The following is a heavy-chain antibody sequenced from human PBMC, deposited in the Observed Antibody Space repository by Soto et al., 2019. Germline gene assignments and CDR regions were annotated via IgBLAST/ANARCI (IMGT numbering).Heavy chain of an antibody. CDR3: ASAKPDSSSGIYYYYGMDV. V-gene: IGHV1-2*04. Sequence: GASVKVSCKASGYTFTGYYMHWVRQAPGQGLEWMGWINPNSGGTNYAQKFQGWVTMTRDTSISTAYMELSRLRSDDTAVYYCASAKPDSSSGIYYYYGMDVWGQGTTVTVSS. CDR1: GYTFTGYY. J-gene: IGHJ6*02. CDR2: INPNSGGT. D-gene: IGHD6-13*01.